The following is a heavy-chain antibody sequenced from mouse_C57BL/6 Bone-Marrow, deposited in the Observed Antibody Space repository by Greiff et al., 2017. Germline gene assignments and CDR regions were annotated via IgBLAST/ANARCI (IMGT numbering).Heavy chain of an antibody. CDR3: ARCFITTVVADWYFDV. V-gene: IGHV1-26*01. CDR2: INPNNGGT. Sequence: VQLQQSGPELVKPGASVKISCKASGYTFTDYYMNWVKQSHGKSLEWIGDINPNNGGTSYNQKFKGKATLTVDKSSSTAYMELRSLTSEDSAVYYCARCFITTVVADWYFDVWGTGTTVTVSS. D-gene: IGHD1-1*01. J-gene: IGHJ1*03. CDR1: GYTFTDYY.